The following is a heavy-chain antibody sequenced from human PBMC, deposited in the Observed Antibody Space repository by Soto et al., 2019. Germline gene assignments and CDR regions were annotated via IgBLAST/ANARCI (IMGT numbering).Heavy chain of an antibody. CDR2: NDRTGGAT. J-gene: IGHJ4*02. CDR3: AGERRDGGPIFEF. CDR1: GFAFNNYA. V-gene: IGHV3-23*01. Sequence: EVPLLESGGDLVQPGGSLRLSCVASGFAFNNYAMSWVRQAPGKGLEWVSTNDRTGGATHYADCVKGRFTISRDNSTDTLFLHMTILGEDGTDKYYFAGERRDGGPIFEFWGQGTLVPVSS.